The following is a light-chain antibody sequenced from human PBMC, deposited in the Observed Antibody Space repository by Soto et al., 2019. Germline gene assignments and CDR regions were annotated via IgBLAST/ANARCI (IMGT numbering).Light chain of an antibody. CDR3: QQYISLWT. CDR2: KAS. CDR1: QSLNSW. Sequence: DIQMTQSPSTLSASVGDRVTITCRASQSLNSWLAWYQQKPGKAPKLLIYKASTLESGVPSRFSGSGSGTEFTLTISSLQPDDFATYYCQQYISLWTFGQGTNVEIK. J-gene: IGKJ1*01. V-gene: IGKV1-5*03.